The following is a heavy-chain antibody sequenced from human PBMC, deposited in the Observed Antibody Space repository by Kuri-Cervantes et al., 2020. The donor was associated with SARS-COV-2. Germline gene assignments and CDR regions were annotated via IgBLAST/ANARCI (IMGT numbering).Heavy chain of an antibody. Sequence: SVKVSCKASGGTFSSYAISWVRQAPGQGLEWMGGIIPIFGTANYAQKFQGRVTITTAESTSTAYMELSSLRSEDTAVYYCARVRGYGYGYRGDYYMDVWGKGTTVTVSS. CDR1: GGTFSSYA. J-gene: IGHJ6*03. V-gene: IGHV1-69*05. CDR3: ARVRGYGYGYRGDYYMDV. CDR2: IIPIFGTA. D-gene: IGHD5-18*01.